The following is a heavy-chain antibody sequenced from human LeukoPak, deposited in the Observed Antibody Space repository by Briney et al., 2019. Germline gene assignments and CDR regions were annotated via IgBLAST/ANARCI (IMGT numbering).Heavy chain of an antibody. D-gene: IGHD6-19*01. CDR1: GFTFDDYA. CDR3: AKDLYSSGFNDY. V-gene: IGHV3-9*01. CDR2: VSWNSGSV. Sequence: PGGSLRLSCAASGFTFDDYAMHWVRQAPGKGLEWVSGVSWNSGSVGYADSVKGRFTISRDNAKNSLYLQMNSLRAEDTAVYYCAKDLYSSGFNDYWGQGTLVTVSS. J-gene: IGHJ4*02.